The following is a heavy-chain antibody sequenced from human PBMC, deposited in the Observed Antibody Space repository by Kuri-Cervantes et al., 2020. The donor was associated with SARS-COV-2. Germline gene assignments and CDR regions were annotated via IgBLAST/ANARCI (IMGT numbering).Heavy chain of an antibody. CDR2: INHSGST. Sequence: SETLSLTCAVYGGSFSGYSWGWIRQPPGKGLEWIGEINHSGSTNYNPSLKSRVTISLDTSKSQFSLKLNSVTAADTAVYYRARAITGIEHTVVLIATYYYYYMDVWGKGTTVTVSS. CDR3: ARAITGIEHTVVLIATYYYYYMDV. J-gene: IGHJ6*03. D-gene: IGHD2-21*01. CDR1: GGSFSGYS. V-gene: IGHV4-34*01.